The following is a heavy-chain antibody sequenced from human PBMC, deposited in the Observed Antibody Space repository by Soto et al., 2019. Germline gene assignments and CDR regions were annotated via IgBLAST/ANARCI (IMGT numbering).Heavy chain of an antibody. D-gene: IGHD3-3*01. J-gene: IGHJ6*02. V-gene: IGHV5-10-1*01. CDR3: ARHLSVWSGGHYGMDV. Sequence: PGESLKISCKGSGSSFTSYWISWVRQMPGKGLEWMGRIDPSDSYTNYSPSFQGHVTISADKSISTAYLQWSSLKASDTAMYYCARHLSVWSGGHYGMDVWGQGTTVTVSS. CDR1: GSSFTSYW. CDR2: IDPSDSYT.